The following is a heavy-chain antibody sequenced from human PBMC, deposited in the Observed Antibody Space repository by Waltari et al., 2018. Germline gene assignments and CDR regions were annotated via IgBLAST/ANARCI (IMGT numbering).Heavy chain of an antibody. V-gene: IGHV3-48*04. CDR2: ISSNSDTK. CDR1: GFTFSSYS. J-gene: IGHJ4*02. CDR3: ARDRDTSTWYSGLGE. D-gene: IGHD6-13*01. Sequence: EVQLVESGGGLEQPGGSLRLSCAASGFTFSSYSMNWVRQAPGRWLEWITYISSNSDTKYYADSVKGRFNISGDNAKNSLFLKMNSLRAEDTAVYHCARDRDTSTWYSGLGEWGQGTLVTVSS.